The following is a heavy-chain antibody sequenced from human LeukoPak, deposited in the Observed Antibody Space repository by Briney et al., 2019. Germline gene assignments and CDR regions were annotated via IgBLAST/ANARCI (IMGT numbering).Heavy chain of an antibody. Sequence: GESLRISCKGSGYSFTSYWISWVRQMPGKGLEWMGRIDPSDSYTNYSPSFQGHVTISADKSISTAYLQWSSLKASDTAMYYCARQGRSILYRAPYYSDYWGQGTLVTVSS. CDR1: GYSFTSYW. V-gene: IGHV5-10-1*01. CDR3: ARQGRSILYRAPYYSDY. CDR2: IDPSDSYT. J-gene: IGHJ4*02. D-gene: IGHD2-8*01.